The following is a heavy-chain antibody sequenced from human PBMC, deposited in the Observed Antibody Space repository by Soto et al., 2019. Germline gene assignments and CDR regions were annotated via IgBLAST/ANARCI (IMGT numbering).Heavy chain of an antibody. CDR1: GFTFSSYG. Sequence: AGGSLRLSCAASGFTFSSYGMHWVRQAPGKGLEWVAVIWYDGSNKYYADSVKGRFTISRDNSKNALYLQMNSLRAEDTAVYYCARVATYSNTAYYYYGMDVWGQGTTVTVSS. CDR2: IWYDGSNK. D-gene: IGHD4-4*01. CDR3: ARVATYSNTAYYYYGMDV. J-gene: IGHJ6*02. V-gene: IGHV3-33*01.